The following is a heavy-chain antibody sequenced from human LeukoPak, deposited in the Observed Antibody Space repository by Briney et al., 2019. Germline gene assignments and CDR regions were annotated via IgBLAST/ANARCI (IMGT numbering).Heavy chain of an antibody. Sequence: GGSLRLSCAASGFTFSSYGMHWVRQAPGKGLEWVAFIRYDGSNKYYADSVKGRFTISRDNSKNTLYPQMNSLRAEDTAVYYCAKDRLQLFDYWGQGTLVTVSS. CDR2: IRYDGSNK. V-gene: IGHV3-30*02. CDR1: GFTFSSYG. J-gene: IGHJ4*02. D-gene: IGHD2-2*01. CDR3: AKDRLQLFDY.